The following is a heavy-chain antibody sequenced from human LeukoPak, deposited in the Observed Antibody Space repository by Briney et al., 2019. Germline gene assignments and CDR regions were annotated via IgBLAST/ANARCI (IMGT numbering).Heavy chain of an antibody. J-gene: IGHJ4*02. CDR2: IRSDGSDT. Sequence: GGSLRLSCAASGFTFSDTWMHWVRQAPGEGLVWVSRIRSDGSDTRYAESVKGRFTISRDNAKNTLYLQMNSLRADDTAVYYCARGEYSSGWSLSDYWGQGTLVTVSS. CDR3: ARGEYSSGWSLSDY. CDR1: GFTFSDTW. V-gene: IGHV3-74*01. D-gene: IGHD6-19*01.